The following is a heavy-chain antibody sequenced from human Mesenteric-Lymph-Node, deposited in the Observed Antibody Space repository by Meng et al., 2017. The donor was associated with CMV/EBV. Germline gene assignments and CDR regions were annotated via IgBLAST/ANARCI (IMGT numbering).Heavy chain of an antibody. CDR2: ISGSYGTT. D-gene: IGHD3-22*01. CDR1: GFTFSTYA. CDR3: AKEQPYYYDTSGYQVWGMDV. V-gene: IGHV3-23*01. Sequence: GESLKISCAASGFTFSTYAMSWVRQAPGKGLEWISTISGSYGTTYYADSVKGRFTISRDNSKNTLYLQMNSLRVEDTAVYYCAKEQPYYYDTSGYQVWGMDVWGQGTTVTVSS. J-gene: IGHJ6*02.